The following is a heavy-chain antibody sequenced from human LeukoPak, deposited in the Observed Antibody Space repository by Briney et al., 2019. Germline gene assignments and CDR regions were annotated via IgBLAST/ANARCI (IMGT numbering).Heavy chain of an antibody. CDR2: IDPSDSYT. D-gene: IGHD3-10*01. CDR3: ARGFYGSGSPFDY. CDR1: GYSFTSYW. Sequence: GESLKISCKGSGYSFTSYWISWVRQMPGKGLEWMGRIDPSDSYTNYSPSFQGHVTTSADKSISTAYLQWSSLKASDTAMYYCARGFYGSGSPFDYWGQGTLVTVSS. V-gene: IGHV5-10-1*01. J-gene: IGHJ4*02.